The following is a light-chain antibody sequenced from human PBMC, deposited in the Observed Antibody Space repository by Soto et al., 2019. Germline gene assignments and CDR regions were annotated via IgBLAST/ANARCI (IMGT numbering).Light chain of an antibody. CDR1: SSDVGGYKF. V-gene: IGLV2-14*01. J-gene: IGLJ3*02. Sequence: QSALTQPASVSGSPGQSITISCTGTSSDVGGYKFVSWYQQHPGKAPKLIIYEVSNRPSGVSNCFSGSKSGNAASLTISGLQAEDEADYYCSSYTRSSSVVFGGGTKLTVL. CDR2: EVS. CDR3: SSYTRSSSVV.